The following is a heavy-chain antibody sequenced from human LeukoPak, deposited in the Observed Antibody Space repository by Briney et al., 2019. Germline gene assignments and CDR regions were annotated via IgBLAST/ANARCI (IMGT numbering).Heavy chain of an antibody. CDR3: AREGYCSSTSCYNAFDI. Sequence: ASVKVSCKASGGTFSSYAISWVRQAPGQGLEWMGGIIPIFGTTNYAQKFQGRVTITADESTSTGYMELSSLRSEDTAVYYCAREGYCSSTSCYNAFDIWGQGTMVTVSS. CDR1: GGTFSSYA. D-gene: IGHD2-2*02. CDR2: IIPIFGTT. J-gene: IGHJ3*02. V-gene: IGHV1-69*13.